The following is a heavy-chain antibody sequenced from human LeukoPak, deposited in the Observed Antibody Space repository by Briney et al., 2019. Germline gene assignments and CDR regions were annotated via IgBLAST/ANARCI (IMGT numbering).Heavy chain of an antibody. D-gene: IGHD6-19*01. CDR1: GGSISSYY. V-gene: IGHV4-59*08. Sequence: SETLSLTCTVSGGSISSYYWSWIRQPPGKGLEWIGYIYYSGSTNYNPSLKSRVTISVDTSKNQFSLKLSSVTAADTAVYYCARHQAVAEGIDYWGQGTLVTVSS. CDR3: ARHQAVAEGIDY. CDR2: IYYSGST. J-gene: IGHJ4*02.